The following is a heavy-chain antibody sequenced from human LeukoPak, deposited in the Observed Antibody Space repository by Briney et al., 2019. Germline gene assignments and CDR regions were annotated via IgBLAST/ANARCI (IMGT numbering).Heavy chain of an antibody. Sequence: ASVKVSCKASGYTFTSYGISWVRQAPGQGLEWMGWISAYNGNTNYAQKLQGRVTMTTDTSTSTAYMELRSLGSDDTAVYYCARSPNIVVVNWFDPWGQGTLVTVSS. CDR2: ISAYNGNT. J-gene: IGHJ5*02. CDR3: ARSPNIVVVNWFDP. CDR1: GYTFTSYG. D-gene: IGHD2-2*01. V-gene: IGHV1-18*01.